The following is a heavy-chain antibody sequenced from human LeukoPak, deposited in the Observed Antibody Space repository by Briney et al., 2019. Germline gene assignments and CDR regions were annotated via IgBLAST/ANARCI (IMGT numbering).Heavy chain of an antibody. CDR3: ARGGGQDVVVTAIIYYYYMAV. J-gene: IGHJ6*03. CDR2: INPNSGGT. CDR1: GYTFTSYD. Sequence: VASVTVSFKASGYTFTSYDINWVRQATGQGLEWMGWINPNSGGTNYAQKFQGRVTMTRDTSISTAYMELSRLRSDDTAVYYCARGGGQDVVVTAIIYYYYMAVWGKGTTVTVSS. D-gene: IGHD2-21*02. V-gene: IGHV1-2*02.